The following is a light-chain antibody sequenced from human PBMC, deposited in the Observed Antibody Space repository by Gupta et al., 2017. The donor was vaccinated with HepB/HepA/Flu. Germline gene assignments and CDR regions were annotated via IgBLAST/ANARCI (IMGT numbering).Light chain of an antibody. CDR1: SSNIGSNT. CDR2: SNN. V-gene: IGLV1-44*01. CDR3: AAWDDSLNGPV. J-gene: IGLJ2*01. Sequence: QPVLTQPPSASGTPGQRVTISCSGSSSNIGSNTVNWYQQLPGTAPKLLIYSNNQRPSGVPDRCSGSKSGTSASLAISGLQSEDEADYYWAAWDDSLNGPVFGGGTKLTVL.